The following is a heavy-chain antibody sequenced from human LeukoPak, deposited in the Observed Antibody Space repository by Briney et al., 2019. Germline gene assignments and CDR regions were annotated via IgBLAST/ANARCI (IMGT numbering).Heavy chain of an antibody. Sequence: SETLSLTCTVSGGSISSYYWSWIRQPAGKGLEWIGRIYTSGSTNYNPSLKSRVTMSVDTSKNQFSLKLSSVTAADTAVYYCAKPYYDLWSGYTGAFDIWGQGTMVTVSS. CDR3: AKPYYDLWSGYTGAFDI. D-gene: IGHD3-3*01. CDR2: IYTSGST. J-gene: IGHJ3*02. CDR1: GGSISSYY. V-gene: IGHV4-4*07.